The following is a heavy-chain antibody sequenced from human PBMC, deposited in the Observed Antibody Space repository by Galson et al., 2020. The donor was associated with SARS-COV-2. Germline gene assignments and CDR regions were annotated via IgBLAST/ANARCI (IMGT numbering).Heavy chain of an antibody. J-gene: IGHJ3*02. D-gene: IGHD2-15*01. CDR2: ISDSGTNI. CDR1: GFTFSNYE. V-gene: IGHV3-48*03. Sequence: GGSLRLSCAGSGFTFSNYEMNWVRQAPGKGLEWVAYISDSGTNIYYADSVKGRFAISRDNAMNSLYLQMTSLRAEDTAVYYCASPYVAAASFVGAFDIWGLGTVVTVSS. CDR3: ASPYVAAASFVGAFDI.